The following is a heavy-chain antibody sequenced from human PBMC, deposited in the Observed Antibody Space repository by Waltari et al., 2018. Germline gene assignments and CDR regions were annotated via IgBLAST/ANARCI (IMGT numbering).Heavy chain of an antibody. V-gene: IGHV4-4*02. Sequence: QLQLQESGPGLVKPSGTLSLSCAVSGDSVTSPNWWSWFRQSPQRGLEWIGQVLSTGKTNYSPSFASRVTMSLDASSNQFSLKVTSATAADTAVYYCARDRGRGLYLDAWGPGTLVTVSP. CDR1: GDSVTSPNW. CDR3: ARDRGRGLYLDA. D-gene: IGHD2-15*01. J-gene: IGHJ5*02. CDR2: VLSTGKT.